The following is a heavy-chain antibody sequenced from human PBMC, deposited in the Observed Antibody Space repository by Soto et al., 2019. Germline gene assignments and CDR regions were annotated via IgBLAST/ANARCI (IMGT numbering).Heavy chain of an antibody. CDR3: ASDRAILDSGSRWHDP. D-gene: IGHD3-10*01. V-gene: IGHV4-31*03. J-gene: IGHJ5*02. Sequence: QVQLKESGPGLVKPSQTLSLTCTVSGGSINSGGYYWSWIRQHPGKGLEWIGYIYYSGSTFYNPSSRCRVTVSVHTFRNKVSLRATSVSAADTAVYYWASDRAILDSGSRWHDPWGQGTRVTVSP. CDR1: GGSINSGGYY. CDR2: IYYSGST.